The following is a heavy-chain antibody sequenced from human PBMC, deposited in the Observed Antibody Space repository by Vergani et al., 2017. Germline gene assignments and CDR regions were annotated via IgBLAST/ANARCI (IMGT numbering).Heavy chain of an antibody. Sequence: EVQLVESGGGLVQPGRSLRLSCAASGFTFDDYAMHWVRQAPGKGLEWVSGISWNSGSIGYADSVKGRLTISRDNAKKSLYLQMNSLRAEDTALYYCAKDLTAAGPGFGDYWGQGTLVTVSS. CDR1: GFTFDDYA. CDR3: AKDLTAAGPGFGDY. V-gene: IGHV3-9*01. J-gene: IGHJ4*02. D-gene: IGHD6-13*01. CDR2: ISWNSGSI.